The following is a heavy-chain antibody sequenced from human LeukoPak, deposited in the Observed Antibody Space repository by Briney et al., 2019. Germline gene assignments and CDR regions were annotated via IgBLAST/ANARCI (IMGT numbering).Heavy chain of an antibody. Sequence: SETLSLTCTVSGGSISSSSYYWGWIRQPPGKGLEWIGSIYYSGSTYYNPSLKSRVTISVDTSKNQFSLKLSSVTAADTAVYYCALLYYYYYYMDVWGKGTTVTVSS. CDR2: IYYSGST. CDR1: GGSISSSSYY. V-gene: IGHV4-39*07. J-gene: IGHJ6*03. CDR3: ALLYYYYYYMDV.